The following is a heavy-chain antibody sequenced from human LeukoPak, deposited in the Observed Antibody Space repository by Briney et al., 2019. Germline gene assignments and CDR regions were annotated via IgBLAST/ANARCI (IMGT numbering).Heavy chain of an antibody. CDR3: TRDRTYCSSSSYSPAAH. Sequence: ASVKVSCKPSGYTFSIYGITWVRQAPGQGLEWMGWISTYSVDTKSPQKIQGRVTMTTDTSTSTVYMELRSLTSDDTAVYYCTRDRTYCSSSSYSPAAHWGQGTPVTVSS. V-gene: IGHV1-18*01. CDR2: ISTYSVDT. J-gene: IGHJ4*02. CDR1: GYTFSIYG. D-gene: IGHD2-15*01.